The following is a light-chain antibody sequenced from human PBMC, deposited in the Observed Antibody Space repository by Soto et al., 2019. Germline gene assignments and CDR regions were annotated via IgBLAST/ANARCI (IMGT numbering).Light chain of an antibody. CDR2: WAS. J-gene: IGKJ1*01. CDR1: QSVFYSSNNKNY. CDR3: QQYYSTLQT. V-gene: IGKV4-1*01. Sequence: DTVLTQSPDSLAVSVGERVTINCKSSQSVFYSSNNKNYLSWYQQKPGQPPMMLFYWASTRNSGVPDRFSGSGSGTDFTLTISSLQPEDVAVYYCQQYYSTLQTFGQGTKVQIK.